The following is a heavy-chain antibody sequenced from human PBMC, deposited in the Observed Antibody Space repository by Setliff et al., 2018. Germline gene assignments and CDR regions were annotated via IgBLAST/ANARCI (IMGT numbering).Heavy chain of an antibody. V-gene: IGHV1-3*01. CDR1: GYTFTSYA. CDR3: AREFTRYYNFWSAHRYYMDV. Sequence: GASVKVSCKASGYTFTSYAVHWVRQAPGQRLEWMGWINAGNGNTKYSQKFQGRVTITRDTSASTAYMELSSLRSEDTAVYYCAREFTRYYNFWSAHRYYMDVWGKGTTVTVSS. D-gene: IGHD3-3*01. J-gene: IGHJ6*03. CDR2: INAGNGNT.